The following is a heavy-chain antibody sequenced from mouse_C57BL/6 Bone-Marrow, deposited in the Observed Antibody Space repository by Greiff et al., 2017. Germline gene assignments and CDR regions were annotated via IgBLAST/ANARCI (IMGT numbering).Heavy chain of an antibody. V-gene: IGHV1-69*01. CDR3: AREKRLLGGFDY. CDR1: GYTFTSYW. Sequence: VQLQQPGAELVMPGASVKLSCKASGYTFTSYWMHWVKQRPGQGLEWIGEIDPSDSYTNYNQKFKGKSTLTVDKSSSTAYMQLSSLTSEDSAVYYCAREKRLLGGFDYWGQGTLVTVSA. D-gene: IGHD2-3*01. J-gene: IGHJ3*01. CDR2: IDPSDSYT.